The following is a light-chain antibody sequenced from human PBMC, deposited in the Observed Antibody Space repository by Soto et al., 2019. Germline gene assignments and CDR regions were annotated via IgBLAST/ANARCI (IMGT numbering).Light chain of an antibody. CDR3: CLYIGATSYV. CDR1: SSFVGRFSL. J-gene: IGLJ1*01. Sequence: QSALAQPASVSGTPGQSITISGTGTSSFVGRFSLVSWYQQHPRKAPEVMISEGHRRPSGVPVRFSGSTSVNSASLTISGLQAYDEADYYCCLYIGATSYVFGTGSKVTLL. CDR2: EGH. V-gene: IGLV2-23*01.